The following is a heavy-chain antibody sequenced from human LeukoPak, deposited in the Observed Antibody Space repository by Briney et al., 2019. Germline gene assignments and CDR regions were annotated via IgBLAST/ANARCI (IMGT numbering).Heavy chain of an antibody. J-gene: IGHJ4*02. V-gene: IGHV3-30*03. Sequence: GGSLRLSCVASGFTFSTYGMHWVRQAPGKGLEGVAVILHDGNNKYYVDSVKGRFTISRDNSKNTLYLQMNTLRVEDTAVYYCARDWGNWGYGWYFDHWGQGTLVTVSS. CDR1: GFTFSTYG. CDR3: ARDWGNWGYGWYFDH. D-gene: IGHD7-27*01. CDR2: ILHDGNNK.